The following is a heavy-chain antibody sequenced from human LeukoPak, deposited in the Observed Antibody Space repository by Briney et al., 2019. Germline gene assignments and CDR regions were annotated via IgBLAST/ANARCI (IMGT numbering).Heavy chain of an antibody. D-gene: IGHD4-17*01. CDR1: GFTFSNYW. V-gene: IGHV3-74*01. Sequence: GGSLRLSCAASGFTFSNYWMHWVRQAPGKGLVWVSLINSDGSSTNYADSVKGRFTIYRDNAKNTLYLQMNSLRAEDTAVYYCARDYGDAFDVWGQGTLVTVSS. J-gene: IGHJ3*01. CDR2: INSDGSST. CDR3: ARDYGDAFDV.